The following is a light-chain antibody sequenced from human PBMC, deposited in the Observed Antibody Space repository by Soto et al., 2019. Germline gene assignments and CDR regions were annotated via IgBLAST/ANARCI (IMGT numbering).Light chain of an antibody. Sequence: QSALTQPASVSGSPGQSITISCTGTSSDVGAYNYVSWYQHHPGNAPKLFIYDVSTRPSGVSNRFSGSKSGNTASLTISGLQAEDEADYYCSSYTTSTTRVFGTETKLTVL. V-gene: IGLV2-14*03. CDR2: DVS. CDR3: SSYTTSTTRV. CDR1: SSDVGAYNY. J-gene: IGLJ1*01.